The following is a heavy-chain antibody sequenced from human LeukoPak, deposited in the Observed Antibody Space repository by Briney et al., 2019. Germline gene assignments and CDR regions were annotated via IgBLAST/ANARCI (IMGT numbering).Heavy chain of an antibody. CDR1: GIIFSNYW. V-gene: IGHV3-74*01. J-gene: IGHJ4*02. D-gene: IGHD5-18*01. Sequence: GGSLRLSCAASGIIFSNYWMHWVRQAPGKGLVWVSRINRDGSSTSYADSVKGRFTISRDNAKNTLYLQMNSLRAEDTAVYYCARGGGYSYGSFDYWGQGILVTVSS. CDR3: ARGGGYSYGSFDY. CDR2: INRDGSST.